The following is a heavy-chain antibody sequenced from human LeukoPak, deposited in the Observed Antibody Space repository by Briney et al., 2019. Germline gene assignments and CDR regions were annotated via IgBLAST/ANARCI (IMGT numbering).Heavy chain of an antibody. CDR1: GGSISSYY. Sequence: PSETLSLTCTVSGGSISSYYWSWIRQPPGKGLEWIGYIYYSGSTNYNPSLKSRVTISVDTSKNQFSLKLSSVTAADTAVYYCARLKEMATTRVYYYYYGMDVWGQGTTVTVSS. V-gene: IGHV4-59*08. CDR3: ARLKEMATTRVYYYYYGMDV. CDR2: IYYSGST. D-gene: IGHD5-24*01. J-gene: IGHJ6*02.